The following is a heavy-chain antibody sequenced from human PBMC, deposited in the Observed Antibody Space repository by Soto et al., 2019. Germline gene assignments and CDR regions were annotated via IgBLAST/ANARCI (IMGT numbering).Heavy chain of an antibody. V-gene: IGHV1-18*01. Sequence: ASVKVSCKASGYTFSSIGISWVRQAPGQGLEWMGWIRPYNADTYYAQRFQGRVTMTTDTSTSTAYLELRGLGSDDTGVYYCARDLDASGSYYTGYWGQGTLVT. J-gene: IGHJ4*02. CDR2: IRPYNADT. CDR1: GYTFSSIG. CDR3: ARDLDASGSYYTGY. D-gene: IGHD3-10*01.